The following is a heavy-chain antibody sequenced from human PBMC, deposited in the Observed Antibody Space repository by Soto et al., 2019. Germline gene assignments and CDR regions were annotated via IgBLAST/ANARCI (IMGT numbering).Heavy chain of an antibody. J-gene: IGHJ4*02. CDR1: GYTFTSYY. V-gene: IGHV1-46*01. CDR2: INPSGGST. Sequence: ASVKVSCKASGYTFTSYYMHWVRQAPGQGLEWMGIINPSGGSTSYAQKFQGRVTMTRDTSTSTVYMELSSLRSEDTAVYYCAREFTLPINSSGWYFDYWGQGTLVTVSS. CDR3: AREFTLPINSSGWYFDY. D-gene: IGHD6-19*01.